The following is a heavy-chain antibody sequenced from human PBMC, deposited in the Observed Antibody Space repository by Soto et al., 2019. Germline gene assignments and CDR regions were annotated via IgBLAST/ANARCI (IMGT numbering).Heavy chain of an antibody. CDR3: VKKRIAVAGTGDIYYFDY. D-gene: IGHD6-19*01. Sequence: GGSLRLSCSASGFTFSSYAMHWVRQAPGKGLEYVSAISSNGGSTYYADSVKGRFTISRDNSKNTLYLQMSSLRAEDTAVYYCVKKRIAVAGTGDIYYFDYWGQGTLVTVSS. CDR2: ISSNGGST. CDR1: GFTFSSYA. V-gene: IGHV3-64D*06. J-gene: IGHJ4*02.